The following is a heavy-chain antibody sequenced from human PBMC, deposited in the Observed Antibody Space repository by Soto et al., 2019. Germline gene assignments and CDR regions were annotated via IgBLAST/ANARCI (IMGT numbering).Heavy chain of an antibody. V-gene: IGHV1-69*10. CDR2: NIPNMDIV. J-gene: IGHJ6*02. Sequence: SSVKVSCKVSVGTFRTHGFSWVGQARGQGREWSGWNIPNMDIVAYAQKFQGRATITAHESTTTAHMEMSGLTSEDTAVYFCAGERAAMTVNNMHHALDVWGQGTTVTV. CDR1: VGTFRTHG. CDR3: AGERAAMTVNNMHHALDV. D-gene: IGHD2-21*02.